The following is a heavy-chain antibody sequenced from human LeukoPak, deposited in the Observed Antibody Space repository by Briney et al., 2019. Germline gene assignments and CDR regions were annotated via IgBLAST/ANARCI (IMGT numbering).Heavy chain of an antibody. CDR1: GFTVSSNY. CDR3: ARMAAAGHFDY. CDR2: ISSNGGST. Sequence: PGGSLRLSCAASGFTVSSNYMSWVRQAPGKGLEYVSAISSNGGSTYYANSVKGRFTISRDNSKNTLYLQMGSLRAEDMAVYYCARMAAAGHFDYWGQGTLVTVSS. D-gene: IGHD6-13*01. V-gene: IGHV3-64*01. J-gene: IGHJ4*02.